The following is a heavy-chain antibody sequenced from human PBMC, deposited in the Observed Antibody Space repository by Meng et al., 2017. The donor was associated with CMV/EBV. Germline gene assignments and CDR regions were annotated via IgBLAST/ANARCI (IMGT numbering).Heavy chain of an antibody. D-gene: IGHD3-9*01. J-gene: IGHJ6*02. CDR3: ARLGGAYYDILTGYYKGMDV. CDR2: IYPGDSDT. V-gene: IGHV5-51*01. CDR1: GYSFTSYW. Sequence: GESLKISCKGSGYSFTSYWIGWVRQMPGKGLEWMGIIYPGDSDTRYSPSFQGQVTISVDKSISTAYLQWSSLKASDTAMYYCARLGGAYYDILTGYYKGMDVWGQGTTVTVSS.